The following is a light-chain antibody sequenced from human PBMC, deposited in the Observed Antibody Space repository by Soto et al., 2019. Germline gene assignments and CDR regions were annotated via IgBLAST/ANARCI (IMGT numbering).Light chain of an antibody. J-gene: IGLJ2*01. CDR3: SSYAGSNNYVV. CDR1: SSDVGGYNY. CDR2: EVS. V-gene: IGLV2-8*01. Sequence: QSALTQPPSASGSPGQSVTISCTGTSSDVGGYNYVSWYQQHPGKAPKLMIYEVSKRPSGVPDRISGSRSGNTAALTVSGLQAEDEGDYYCSSYAGSNNYVVFGGGTKVTVL.